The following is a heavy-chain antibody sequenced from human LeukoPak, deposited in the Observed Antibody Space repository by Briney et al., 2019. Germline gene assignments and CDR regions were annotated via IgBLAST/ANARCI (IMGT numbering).Heavy chain of an antibody. V-gene: IGHV3-74*01. J-gene: IGHJ4*02. Sequence: GGSLRLSCAASGNYWMHWVRQAPGKGLVWVSHINSDGSWTSYADSVKGRFTISKDNAKNTVYLQMNSLRAEDTAVYYCVSSYETYWGRGTLVTVSS. CDR2: INSDGSWT. CDR3: VSSYETY. CDR1: GNYW. D-gene: IGHD3-22*01.